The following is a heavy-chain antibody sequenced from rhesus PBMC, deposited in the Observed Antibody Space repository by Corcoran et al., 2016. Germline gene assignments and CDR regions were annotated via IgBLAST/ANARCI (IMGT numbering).Heavy chain of an antibody. Sequence: QVQLQESGPGVVKPSETLSLTCAVSGYSISSGYDRSWIRQPPGKGLEWIGYIYGSSGSTNSNPSLKNRVTISKDTSKNQFSLKLSSVTAADTAVYYCARADWNSSFDYWGQGVLVTVSS. J-gene: IGHJ4*01. CDR2: IYGSSGST. D-gene: IGHD1-26*01. CDR1: GYSISSGYD. CDR3: ARADWNSSFDY. V-gene: IGHV4-76*01.